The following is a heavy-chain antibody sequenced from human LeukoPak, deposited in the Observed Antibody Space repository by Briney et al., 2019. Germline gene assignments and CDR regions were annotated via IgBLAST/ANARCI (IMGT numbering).Heavy chain of an antibody. Sequence: NSSETLSLTCTVSGGSISSSSYYWGWIRQPPGKGLEWIGYIYYSGRTYYNPSLKSRVTISVDTSKNQFSLKLSSVTAADTAVYYCARGVPGDYVWGSYRYTHANWFDPWGQGTLVTVSS. D-gene: IGHD3-16*02. CDR3: ARGVPGDYVWGSYRYTHANWFDP. CDR2: IYYSGRT. J-gene: IGHJ5*02. V-gene: IGHV4-39*07. CDR1: GGSISSSSYY.